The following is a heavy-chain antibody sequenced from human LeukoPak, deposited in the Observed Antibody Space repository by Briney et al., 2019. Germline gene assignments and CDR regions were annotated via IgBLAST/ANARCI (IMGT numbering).Heavy chain of an antibody. CDR2: INWNSGSI. V-gene: IGHV3-9*01. CDR1: GFTFDDYA. Sequence: GRSLRLSCAASGFTFDDYAMHWVRQAPGKGLEWVSGINWNSGSIGYADSVKGRFTISRDNAKNSLYLQMNSLRAEDTAVYYCVRGSYGAYDYWGQGSLVTVSS. CDR3: VRGSYGAYDY. J-gene: IGHJ4*02. D-gene: IGHD4-17*01.